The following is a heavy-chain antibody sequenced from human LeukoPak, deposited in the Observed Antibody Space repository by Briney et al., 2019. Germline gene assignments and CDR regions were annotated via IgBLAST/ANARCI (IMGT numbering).Heavy chain of an antibody. CDR1: GFTFSSYG. D-gene: IGHD5-12*01. Sequence: GGSLRLSCAASGFTFSSYGMHWVRQAPGKGLEWVAVISYDGSNKYYADSVKGRFTISRDNSKNTLYLQMNSLRAEDTAVYYCAKDEDEGGYDSYYFDYWGQGTLVTVSS. CDR2: ISYDGSNK. J-gene: IGHJ4*02. V-gene: IGHV3-30*18. CDR3: AKDEDEGGYDSYYFDY.